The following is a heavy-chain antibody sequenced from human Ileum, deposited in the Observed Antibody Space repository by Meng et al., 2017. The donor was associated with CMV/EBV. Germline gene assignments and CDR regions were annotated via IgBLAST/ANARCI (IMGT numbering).Heavy chain of an antibody. CDR2: IYYSGSA. Sequence: CTVSAASVNSGNYYWSWIRQPPGKGLEWIGYIYYSGSANYNPSLKSRVTMSVDTSKSQFSLKLSSVSAADTAVYYCARGRTSNFDFWGQGTLVTVSS. CDR1: AASVNSGNYY. V-gene: IGHV4-61*01. D-gene: IGHD3-3*02. CDR3: ARGRTSNFDF. J-gene: IGHJ4*02.